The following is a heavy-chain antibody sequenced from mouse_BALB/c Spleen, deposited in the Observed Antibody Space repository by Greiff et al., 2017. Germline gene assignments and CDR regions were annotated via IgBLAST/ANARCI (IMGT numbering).Heavy chain of an antibody. Sequence: EVQLMESGGGLVKPGGSLKLSCAASGFTFSSYAMSWVRQSPEKRLEWVAEISSGGSYTYYPDTVTGRFTISRDNAKNTLYLEMSSLRSEDTAMYYCATGSYFDYWGQGTTLTVSS. CDR2: ISSGGSYT. V-gene: IGHV5-9-4*01. CDR1: GFTFSSYA. J-gene: IGHJ2*01. D-gene: IGHD4-1*01. CDR3: ATGSYFDY.